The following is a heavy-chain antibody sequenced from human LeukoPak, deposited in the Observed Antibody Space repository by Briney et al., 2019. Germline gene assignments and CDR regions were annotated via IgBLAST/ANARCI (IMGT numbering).Heavy chain of an antibody. CDR1: GGIFTNYI. Sequence: SVKVSFKVSGGIFTNYIISWVRQAPGQGLEWMGGIIPVTGTTNYAQKFQDRVTITADESTTTAYMELSSLRSEDTAVYYCARDWGLIGSTDWGGHENWFDPWGQGTLVTVSS. D-gene: IGHD1-7*01. CDR2: IIPVTGTT. V-gene: IGHV1-69*13. CDR3: ARDWGLIGSTDWGGHENWFDP. J-gene: IGHJ5*02.